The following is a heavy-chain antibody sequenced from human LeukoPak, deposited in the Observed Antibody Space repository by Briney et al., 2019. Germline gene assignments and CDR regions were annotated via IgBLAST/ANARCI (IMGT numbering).Heavy chain of an antibody. D-gene: IGHD6-13*01. CDR1: GFTLSSYE. J-gene: IGHJ4*02. CDR2: ISRTGNSI. CDR3: ARAPYSSNWYVDY. V-gene: IGHV3-48*03. Sequence: GGSLRLSCAASGFTLSSYEMNWVRLAPGKGLEWISYISRTGNSIYYADSVKGRFTISRDSAKNSLYLQMNSLRAEDTAVYYCARAPYSSNWYVDYWGQGTLVTVAS.